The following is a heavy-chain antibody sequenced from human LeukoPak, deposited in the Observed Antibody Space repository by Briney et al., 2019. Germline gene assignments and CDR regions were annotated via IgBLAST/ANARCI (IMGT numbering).Heavy chain of an antibody. V-gene: IGHV3-30-3*01. Sequence: GGSLRLSCAASGFTFSSYAMHWVRQAQGKGLEWVAVISYDGSNKYYADSVKGRFTISRDNSKNTLYLQMNSLRAEDTAVYYCARDGLCIVVVPALDYWGQGTLVTVSS. CDR3: ARDGLCIVVVPALDY. CDR2: ISYDGSNK. CDR1: GFTFSSYA. D-gene: IGHD2-2*01. J-gene: IGHJ4*02.